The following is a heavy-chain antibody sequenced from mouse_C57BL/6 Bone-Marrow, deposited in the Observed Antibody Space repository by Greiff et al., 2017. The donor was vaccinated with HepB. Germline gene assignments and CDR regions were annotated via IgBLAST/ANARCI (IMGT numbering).Heavy chain of an antibody. CDR2: IYPGSGNT. D-gene: IGHD1-1*01. CDR3: ASDYYGSSY. J-gene: IGHJ2*01. V-gene: IGHV1-76*01. Sequence: VKLKQSGAELVRPGASVKLSCKASGYTFTDYYINWVKQRPGQGLEWIARIYPGSGNTYYNEKFKGKATLTAEKSSSTAYMQLSSLTSEDSAVYFCASDYYGSSYWGQGTTLTVSS. CDR1: GYTFTDYY.